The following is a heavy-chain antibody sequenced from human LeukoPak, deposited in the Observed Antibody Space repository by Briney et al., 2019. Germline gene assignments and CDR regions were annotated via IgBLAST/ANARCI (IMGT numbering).Heavy chain of an antibody. Sequence: GESLKIAYKGSGYSFTSYWIGWVRQMPGKGLEWMGIIYPGDSDTRYSPSFQGQVTISADKSVSTAYLQWSSLKASDTAMYYCARQVSTDAFDIWGQGTMVTVSS. J-gene: IGHJ3*02. V-gene: IGHV5-51*01. D-gene: IGHD1-14*01. CDR2: IYPGDSDT. CDR1: GYSFTSYW. CDR3: ARQVSTDAFDI.